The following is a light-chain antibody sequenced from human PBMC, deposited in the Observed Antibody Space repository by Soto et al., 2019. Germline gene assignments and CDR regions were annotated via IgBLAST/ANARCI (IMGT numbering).Light chain of an antibody. J-gene: IGLJ3*02. CDR1: SSDIGSYNL. CDR3: CSYAGGRTFVV. Sequence: QSVLSQPASVSGSPGQSVTISCTGTSSDIGSYNLVSWYHHHPGQAPKLVIYEVNKRPSVDSNRFSGSKSGNTASLTIAGLQPEDEGEYYCCSYAGGRTFVVFGEGTKLTVL. CDR2: EVN. V-gene: IGLV2-23*02.